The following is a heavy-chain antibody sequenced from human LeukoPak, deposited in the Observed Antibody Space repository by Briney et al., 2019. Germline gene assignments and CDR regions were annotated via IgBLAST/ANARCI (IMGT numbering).Heavy chain of an antibody. D-gene: IGHD4-17*01. Sequence: GGSLRLSCAASGFTFSSYSMNWVRQAPGKGLEWVSSISSSSSYIYYADSVKGRFTISRDNAKNSLYLQMNSLRAEDTAVYYCARAPDYGDYVHYWGQGTLVTASS. CDR2: ISSSSSYI. CDR3: ARAPDYGDYVHY. CDR1: GFTFSSYS. V-gene: IGHV3-21*01. J-gene: IGHJ4*02.